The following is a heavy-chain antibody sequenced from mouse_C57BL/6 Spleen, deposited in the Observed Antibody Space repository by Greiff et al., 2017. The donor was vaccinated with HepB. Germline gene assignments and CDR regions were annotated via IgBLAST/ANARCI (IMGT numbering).Heavy chain of an antibody. D-gene: IGHD2-2*01. J-gene: IGHJ3*01. Sequence: EVQVVESEGGLVQPGSSMKLSCTASGFTFSDYYMAWVRQVPEKGLEWVANINYDGSSTYYLDSLKSRFIISRDNAKNILYLQMSSLKSEDTATYYCARGEGVTTRIWFAYWGQGTLVTVSA. CDR3: ARGEGVTTRIWFAY. V-gene: IGHV5-16*01. CDR2: INYDGSST. CDR1: GFTFSDYY.